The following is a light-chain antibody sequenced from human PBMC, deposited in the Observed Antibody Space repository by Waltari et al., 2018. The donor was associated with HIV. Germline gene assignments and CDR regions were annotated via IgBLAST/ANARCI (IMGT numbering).Light chain of an antibody. J-gene: IGKJ2*01. CDR1: QSLLQSNGYNY. V-gene: IGKV2-28*01. Sequence: DFVMTQSPLSLPVTPGEPASISCRSSQSLLQSNGYNYLDWYLQKPGQSPQLLIYLGSNRASGVPDRFSGSGSGTDFTLKISRVEAEDVGVYYCKQALQTPYTFGQGTKLEIK. CDR3: KQALQTPYT. CDR2: LGS.